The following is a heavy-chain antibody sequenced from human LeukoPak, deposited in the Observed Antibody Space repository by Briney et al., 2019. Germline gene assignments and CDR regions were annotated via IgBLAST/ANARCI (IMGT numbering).Heavy chain of an antibody. CDR1: GYTFTKFY. CDR3: AKRGVVIRVFLVGFHKEAYYFDS. J-gene: IGHJ4*02. Sequence: ASVKVSCKASGYTFTKFYIHWVRQAPGQGLERMGMVNPSDGVTTYAQRFQGRVTMTRDMSTTTVYMDLRSLRSEDTAVYFCAKRGVVIRVFLVGFHKEAYYFDSWGQGALVTVSS. CDR2: VNPSDGVT. V-gene: IGHV1-46*01. D-gene: IGHD3-10*01.